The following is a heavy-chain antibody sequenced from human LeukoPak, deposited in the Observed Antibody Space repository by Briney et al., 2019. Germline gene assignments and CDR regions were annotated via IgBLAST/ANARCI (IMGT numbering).Heavy chain of an antibody. CDR3: ARFSGNWFDP. Sequence: SGTLSLTCAVSGGSITSTNWWSWVRQPPGEGLEWIGEISHGGSTSYSPSLKSRVTISVDKSKNQFSLKLSSETAADTAVYYCARFSGNWFDPWGQGSLVTVSS. D-gene: IGHD7-27*01. CDR1: GGSITSTNW. CDR2: ISHGGST. V-gene: IGHV4-4*02. J-gene: IGHJ5*02.